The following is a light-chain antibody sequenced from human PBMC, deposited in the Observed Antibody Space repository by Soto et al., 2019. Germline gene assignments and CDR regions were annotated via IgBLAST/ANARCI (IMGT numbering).Light chain of an antibody. CDR1: QSVSSSY. J-gene: IGKJ1*01. Sequence: EIVLTQSPGTLSLSPGERATLSCRASQSVSSSYLAWYQQKPGQAPRLLIYGASSRATGIPDRFSASGSGTAFTLTISRLEPEDFAVYYCQQYGSSPRTFGQGTKVEIK. V-gene: IGKV3-20*01. CDR2: GAS. CDR3: QQYGSSPRT.